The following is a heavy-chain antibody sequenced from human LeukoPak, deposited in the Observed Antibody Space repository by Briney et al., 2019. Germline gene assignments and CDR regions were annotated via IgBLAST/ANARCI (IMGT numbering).Heavy chain of an antibody. J-gene: IGHJ4*02. CDR2: IYPGDSDT. CDR1: GYSFSTYW. CDR3: ARHYYDYVWGSYGIDY. Sequence: GESLKISCKASGYSFSTYWVAWVRQMPGKGLEWMGIIYPGDSDTRYSPSFQGQVTISADKSISTAYLQWSSLKASDTAMYYCARHYYDYVWGSYGIDYWGQGTLVTVSS. D-gene: IGHD3-16*01. V-gene: IGHV5-51*01.